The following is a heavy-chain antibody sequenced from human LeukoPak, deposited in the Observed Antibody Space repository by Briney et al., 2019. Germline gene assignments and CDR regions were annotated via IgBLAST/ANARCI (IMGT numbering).Heavy chain of an antibody. CDR3: ARVSLLDDGGLGDY. Sequence: GGSLRLSCAASGFTFSDYYMSWIRQAPGKGLEWVSYISGSSSNTKYADSVKGRFTISRDNAKNSLYLQMNSLRAEDTAVYYCARVSLLDDGGLGDYWGQGTLVTVSS. CDR1: GFTFSDYY. CDR2: ISGSSSNT. J-gene: IGHJ4*02. V-gene: IGHV3-11*06. D-gene: IGHD4-23*01.